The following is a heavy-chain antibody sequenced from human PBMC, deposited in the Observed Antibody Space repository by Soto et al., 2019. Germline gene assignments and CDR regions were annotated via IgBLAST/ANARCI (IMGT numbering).Heavy chain of an antibody. CDR3: TRPGITGTLGI. Sequence: GGSLRLSCAASGFTFSGSAMHWVRQASGKGLEWVGRIRSKANSYATAYAASVKGRFTISRDDSKNTAYLQMNSLKTEDTAVYYCTRPGITGTLGIWGQGSMVTVSS. CDR1: GFTFSGSA. D-gene: IGHD1-20*01. J-gene: IGHJ3*02. V-gene: IGHV3-73*01. CDR2: IRSKANSYAT.